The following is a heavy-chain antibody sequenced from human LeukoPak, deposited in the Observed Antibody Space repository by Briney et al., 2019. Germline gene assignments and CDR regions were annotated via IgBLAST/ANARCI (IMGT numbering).Heavy chain of an antibody. CDR3: ARQRGRAARWARRAFDI. D-gene: IGHD6-6*01. CDR1: GVSVSGYH. Sequence: SETLSLTCAVYGVSVSGYHWSWIRPPPGKGLEWIGEINHSGSTNHNPSLKSRVTISVDTSKNQFSLKLSSVTAADTAVYYCARQRGRAARWARRAFDIWGRGTMVTVSS. V-gene: IGHV4-34*01. CDR2: INHSGST. J-gene: IGHJ3*02.